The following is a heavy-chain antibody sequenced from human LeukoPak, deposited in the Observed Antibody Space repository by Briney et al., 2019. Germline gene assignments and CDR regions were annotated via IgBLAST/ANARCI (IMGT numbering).Heavy chain of an antibody. CDR1: GFTFSSYA. CDR3: TVLLGYCSGGSCYSLDY. CDR2: ISYDGSNK. D-gene: IGHD2-15*01. J-gene: IGHJ4*02. V-gene: IGHV3-30-3*01. Sequence: GGSLRLSCAASGFTFSSYAMHWVRQAPGKGLEWVAVISYDGSNKYYADSVKGRFTTSRDNSKNTLYLQMNSLRAEDTAVYYCTVLLGYCSGGSCYSLDYWGQGTLVTVSS.